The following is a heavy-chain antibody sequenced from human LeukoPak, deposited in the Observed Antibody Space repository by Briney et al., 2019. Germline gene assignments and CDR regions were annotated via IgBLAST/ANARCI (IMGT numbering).Heavy chain of an antibody. V-gene: IGHV3-48*01. CDR2: ISSSSTI. D-gene: IGHD3-10*01. CDR3: ARVSHYGSGWFDP. Sequence: GGSLRLSCAASGFTFSSYSMNWVRQAPGKGLEWVSYISSSSTIYYADSVKGRFTISRDNAKNSLYLQMNSLRAEDTAVYYCARVSHYGSGWFDPWGQGTLVTVSS. J-gene: IGHJ5*02. CDR1: GFTFSSYS.